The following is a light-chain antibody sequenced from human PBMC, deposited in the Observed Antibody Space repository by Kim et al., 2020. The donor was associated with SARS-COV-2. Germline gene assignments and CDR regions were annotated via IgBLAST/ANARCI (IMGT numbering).Light chain of an antibody. J-gene: IGLJ3*02. V-gene: IGLV1-47*01. Sequence: GQRDTISCSGSSSNSRGNSVNWYQKLRGSAPKFLIYRNNQRPSGVPDRLSGSKSGTSATLAISGLRSEDEADYYCAAWDDSLSGVVFGGGTQLTVL. CDR2: RNN. CDR1: SSNSRGNS. CDR3: AAWDDSLSGVV.